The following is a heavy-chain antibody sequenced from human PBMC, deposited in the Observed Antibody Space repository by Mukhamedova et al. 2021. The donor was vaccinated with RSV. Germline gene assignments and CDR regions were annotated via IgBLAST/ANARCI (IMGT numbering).Heavy chain of an antibody. CDR3: ARDILTGYYNYFDY. V-gene: IGHV3-21*01. CDR2: ISSSSSYI. J-gene: IGHJ4*02. D-gene: IGHD3-9*01. Sequence: GKGLEWVSSISSSSSYIYYADSVKGRFTISRDNAKYSLYLQMNSLRAEDTAVYYCARDILTGYYNYFDYWGQGTLVTVSS.